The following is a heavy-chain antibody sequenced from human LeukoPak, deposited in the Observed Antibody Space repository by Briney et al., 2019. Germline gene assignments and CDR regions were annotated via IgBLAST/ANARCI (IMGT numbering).Heavy chain of an antibody. J-gene: IGHJ3*02. CDR2: ISYDGSNK. Sequence: GGSLRLSCAASGFTFSSYAMHWVRQAPGKGLEWVAVISYDGSNKYYADSVKGRFTISRDNSKNTLYLQMNSLRAEDTAVYYCATSTVTTHGGDAFDIWGQGTMVTVSS. CDR3: ATSTVTTHGGDAFDI. CDR1: GFTFSSYA. D-gene: IGHD4-17*01. V-gene: IGHV3-30-3*01.